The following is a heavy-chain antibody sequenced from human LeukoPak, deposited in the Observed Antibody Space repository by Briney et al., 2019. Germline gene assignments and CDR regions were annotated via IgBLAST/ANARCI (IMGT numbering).Heavy chain of an antibody. V-gene: IGHV3-48*03. Sequence: GGSLGLSFEASGIIISSFDMNWVRQAPGKGLEWVSYISSSGTVNYAQSVKGRFTISRDNVKNSLYLQMNSLRAEDTAVYYCARRFDSWGQGTLVTVSS. CDR2: ISSSGTV. J-gene: IGHJ4*02. CDR3: ARRFDS. CDR1: GIIISSFD.